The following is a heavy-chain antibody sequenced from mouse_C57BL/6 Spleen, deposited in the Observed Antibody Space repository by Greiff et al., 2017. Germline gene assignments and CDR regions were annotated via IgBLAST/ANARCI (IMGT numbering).Heavy chain of an antibody. CDR2: IWSDGST. V-gene: IGHV2-6-1*01. Sequence: VQRVESGPGLVAPSQSLSITCTVSGFSLTSYGVHWVRQPPGKGLEWLVVIWSDGSTTYNSALKSRLSISKDNSKSQVFLKMNSLQTDDTAMYYCARHSDYYGSSHYAMDYWGQGTSVTVSS. D-gene: IGHD1-1*01. J-gene: IGHJ4*01. CDR3: ARHSDYYGSSHYAMDY. CDR1: GFSLTSYG.